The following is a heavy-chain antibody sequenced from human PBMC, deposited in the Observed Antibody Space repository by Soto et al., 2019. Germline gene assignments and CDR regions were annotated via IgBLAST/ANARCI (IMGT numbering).Heavy chain of an antibody. CDR1: GGSISSSGYY. V-gene: IGHV4-39*01. D-gene: IGHD2-2*01. CDR2: IYYSGST. CDR3: ARQPYCSSTSCYPFSNCFDP. Sequence: LSLTWTVSGGSISSSGYYWGWIRQPPGKGLEWIGSIYYSGSTYYNPSLKSRVTISVDTSKNQFSLKLSSVTAADTAVYYCARQPYCSSTSCYPFSNCFDPWGQGTLVTVSS. J-gene: IGHJ5*02.